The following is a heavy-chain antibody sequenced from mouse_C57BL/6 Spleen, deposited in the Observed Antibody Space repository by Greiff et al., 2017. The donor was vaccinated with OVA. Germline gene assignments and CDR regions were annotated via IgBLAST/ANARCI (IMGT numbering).Heavy chain of an antibody. D-gene: IGHD1-1*01. Sequence: VKLQESGAELVKPGASVKISCKASGYAFSSYWMNWVKQRPGKGLEWIGQIYPGDGDTNYNGKFKGKATLTADKSSSTAYMQLSSLTSEDSAVYFCARNYGSYYFDYWGQGTTLTVSS. CDR3: ARNYGSYYFDY. CDR1: GYAFSSYW. V-gene: IGHV1-80*01. CDR2: IYPGDGDT. J-gene: IGHJ2*01.